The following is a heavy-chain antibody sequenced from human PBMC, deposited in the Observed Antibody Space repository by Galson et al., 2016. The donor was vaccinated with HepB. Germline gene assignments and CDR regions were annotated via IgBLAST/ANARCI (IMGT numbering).Heavy chain of an antibody. V-gene: IGHV3-21*04. J-gene: IGHJ5*02. CDR3: ASRTNGRFIH. CDR1: GFTFSISS. CDR2: ITSNSNYI. D-gene: IGHD1-26*01. Sequence: SLRLSCAASGFTFSISSMNWVRQAPGKGLEWVSSITSNSNYIYYADSVEGRFTISRDNAKNSLFLQMNSLRGEDTAVYYCASRTNGRFIHWGQGTLVTVSS.